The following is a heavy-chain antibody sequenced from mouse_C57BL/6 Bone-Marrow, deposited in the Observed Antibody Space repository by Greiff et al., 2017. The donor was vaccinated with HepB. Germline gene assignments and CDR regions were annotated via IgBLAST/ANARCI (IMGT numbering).Heavy chain of an antibody. D-gene: IGHD2-3*01. CDR2: INPNNGGT. CDR1: GYTFTDYY. V-gene: IGHV1-26*01. CDR3: AREEDGYYYFDY. Sequence: EVKLQQSGPELVKPGASVKISCKASGYTFTDYYMNWVKQSHGKSLEWIGDINPNNGGTSYNQKFKGKATLTVDKSSSTAYMELRSLTSEDSAVYYCAREEDGYYYFDYWGQGTTLTVSS. J-gene: IGHJ2*01.